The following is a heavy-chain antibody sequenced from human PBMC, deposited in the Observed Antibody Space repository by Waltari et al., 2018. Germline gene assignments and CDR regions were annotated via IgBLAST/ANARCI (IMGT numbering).Heavy chain of an antibody. CDR3: ARGDCRSTSCYSLES. CDR1: GFTIKDFA. CDR2: ISSDGTKK. D-gene: IGHD2-2*01. Sequence: QVHLVESGGGVVQSGKSLRLSCAASGFTIKDFAMHWVRQAPGQGLEWVSVISSDGTKKYYADSGKGRFIISRDNSGSTLYLQMNSLRPQDTAIYYCARGDCRSTSCYSLESWGHGTLVTVS. J-gene: IGHJ1*01. V-gene: IGHV3-30*01.